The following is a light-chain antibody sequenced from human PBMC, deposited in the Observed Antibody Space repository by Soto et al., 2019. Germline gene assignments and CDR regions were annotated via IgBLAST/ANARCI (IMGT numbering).Light chain of an antibody. Sequence: IQLTQSPSSLSASVGGRITITCRASQGIRNDLGWYQQEPGKAPKLLIYAASSIESGVPARFSGSGSGTEFTLTISSLQPDDFATYYCQHYNSYSEAFGQGTKVDIK. V-gene: IGKV1-17*01. CDR2: AAS. CDR1: QGIRND. J-gene: IGKJ1*01. CDR3: QHYNSYSEA.